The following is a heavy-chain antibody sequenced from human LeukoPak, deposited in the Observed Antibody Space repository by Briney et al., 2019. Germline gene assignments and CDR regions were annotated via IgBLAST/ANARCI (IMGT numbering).Heavy chain of an antibody. J-gene: IGHJ6*03. D-gene: IGHD3-3*01. Sequence: SETLSPTCTVSGGSISSYYWSWIRQPAGKGLEWIGRIYTSGSTNYNPSLKSRVTMSVDTSKNQFSLKLSSVTAADTAVYYCARGRLYYDFWSGYLDYYYYYMAVWGEGTTVTVSS. CDR2: IYTSGST. CDR1: GGSISSYY. CDR3: ARGRLYYDFWSGYLDYYYYYMAV. V-gene: IGHV4-4*07.